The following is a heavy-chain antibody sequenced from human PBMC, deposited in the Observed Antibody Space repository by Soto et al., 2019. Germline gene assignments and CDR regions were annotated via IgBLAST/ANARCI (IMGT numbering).Heavy chain of an antibody. D-gene: IGHD2-2*02. CDR2: IDPSDSYT. CDR1: GYSFTSYW. V-gene: IGHV5-10-1*03. Sequence: EVQLVQSGAEVKKPGESLRISCKGSGYSFTSYWISWVRQMPGKGPEWMGRIDPSDSYTNYSPSFQGHVTISADKSISTAYLQWSSLKASDTAMYYCARHRGYCSSTSCYTEYNWFDPWGQGTLVTVSS. CDR3: ARHRGYCSSTSCYTEYNWFDP. J-gene: IGHJ5*02.